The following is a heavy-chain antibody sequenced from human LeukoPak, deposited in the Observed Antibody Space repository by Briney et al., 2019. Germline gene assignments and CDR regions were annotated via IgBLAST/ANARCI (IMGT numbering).Heavy chain of an antibody. D-gene: IGHD6-13*01. Sequence: PGGSLRLSCAASGFTFSSYSMTWVRQAPGKGLEWVSSISSSSSYIYYADSVKGRFTISRDNAKNSLYLQMNSLRAEDTAVYYCGLIAAAYNWFDPWGQGTLVTVSS. J-gene: IGHJ5*02. CDR1: GFTFSSYS. CDR3: GLIAAAYNWFDP. CDR2: ISSSSSYI. V-gene: IGHV3-21*01.